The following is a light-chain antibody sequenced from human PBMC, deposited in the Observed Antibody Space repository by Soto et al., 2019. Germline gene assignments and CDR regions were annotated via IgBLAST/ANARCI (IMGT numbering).Light chain of an antibody. CDR1: QSLVHSDGNTH. V-gene: IGKV2-30*02. CDR2: EVS. Sequence: DVVMTQSPLSLPVTLGQPASISCRSTQSLVHSDGNTHLNWFQQRPGQSPRRLICEVSNRESGVPDRFSGSASGTDFTLKISRVEAEDLGVYYCMQGTHWPYTFGQGTKLEIK. CDR3: MQGTHWPYT. J-gene: IGKJ2*01.